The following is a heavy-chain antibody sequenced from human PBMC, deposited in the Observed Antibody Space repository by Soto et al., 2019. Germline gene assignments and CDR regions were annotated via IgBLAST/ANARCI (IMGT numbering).Heavy chain of an antibody. CDR3: ARGPRRIAFGDY. CDR1: GYTFTSYA. Sequence: EASVKVSCKASGYTFTSYAMHWVRQAPGQRLEWMGWINAGNGNTKYSQKFQGRVTITRDTSASTAYMELSSLRSEDTAVYYCARGPRRIAFGDYWGQGTLVTVSS. D-gene: IGHD3-3*02. V-gene: IGHV1-3*01. CDR2: INAGNGNT. J-gene: IGHJ4*02.